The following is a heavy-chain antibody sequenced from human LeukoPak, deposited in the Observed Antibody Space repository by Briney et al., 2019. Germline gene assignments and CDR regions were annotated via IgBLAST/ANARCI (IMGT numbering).Heavy chain of an antibody. V-gene: IGHV4-4*07. Sequence: TSETLSLTCTVSGASIRSYHWSWIRRPAGKGLEWIGRFQTNGNTNSHPSLKSRVAMSVDASNNQFALRLSSVTAADTAVYYCGSSEVGRTTSGTHDFWGQGTLVTVSA. CDR3: GSSEVGRTTSGTHDF. CDR2: FQTNGNT. D-gene: IGHD1-14*01. CDR1: GASIRSYH. J-gene: IGHJ4*02.